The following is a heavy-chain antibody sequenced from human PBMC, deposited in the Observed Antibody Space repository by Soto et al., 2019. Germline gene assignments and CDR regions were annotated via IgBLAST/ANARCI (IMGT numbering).Heavy chain of an antibody. J-gene: IGHJ6*02. V-gene: IGHV1-3*01. D-gene: IGHD3-10*02. Sequence: QVQFVQSGAEVKEPGASVKVSCKASGSTFTAITLHWVRQAPGQRLEWMGCIHAGSDNTEYSQKFQDRHTITRDTSESIVYMELSSLRSEDTALYYCARDYVKLGMDVWGQGTTVTVSS. CDR2: IHAGSDNT. CDR1: GSTFTAIT. CDR3: ARDYVKLGMDV.